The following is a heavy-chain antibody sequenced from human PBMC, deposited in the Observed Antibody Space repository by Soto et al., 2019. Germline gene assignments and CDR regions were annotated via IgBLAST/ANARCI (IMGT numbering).Heavy chain of an antibody. Sequence: EVQLVESGGGRVQSGGSLRLSCAASGFAFSNHSINWVRQAPGKGLEWVSSISSMSNYIYYTDSVKGRFTTSRDNAKNSVYLQMSSVRAEDTADYFCASGLMDVWGKGTAVTVSS. J-gene: IGHJ6*04. CDR1: GFAFSNHS. D-gene: IGHD4-17*01. V-gene: IGHV3-21*01. CDR3: ASGLMDV. CDR2: ISSMSNYI.